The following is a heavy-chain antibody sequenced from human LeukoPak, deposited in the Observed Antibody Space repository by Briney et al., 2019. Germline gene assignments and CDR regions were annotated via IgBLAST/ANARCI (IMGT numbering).Heavy chain of an antibody. CDR1: GFTFSDYY. CDR2: ISSSSSTI. D-gene: IGHD2-2*01. V-gene: IGHV3-11*04. J-gene: IGHJ3*02. Sequence: GGSLRLSCAASGFTFSDYYMSWNRQAPGKGLEWVSYISSSSSTIYCADSVKGRFTISRDNAKNSLYLQMNSLRAEDTAVYYCARTDIVVVPLPHAFDIWGQGTMVTVSS. CDR3: ARTDIVVVPLPHAFDI.